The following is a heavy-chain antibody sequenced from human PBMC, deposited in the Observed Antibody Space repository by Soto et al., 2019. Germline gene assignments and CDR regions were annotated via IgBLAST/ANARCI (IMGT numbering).Heavy chain of an antibody. CDR3: ANGYCPGTSCYTEHYNWFDP. CDR1: GFTFSSYA. D-gene: IGHD2-2*02. V-gene: IGHV3-23*01. J-gene: IGHJ5*02. CDR2: IGGSGANI. Sequence: PGGSLRLSCAASGFTFSSYAMSWVRQAPGKGLEWVSTIGGSGANIYYAESVKGRFSISRDNSRNPLFLQMNSLRAEDTAVYFCANGYCPGTSCYTEHYNWFDPWGQGTLVTVSS.